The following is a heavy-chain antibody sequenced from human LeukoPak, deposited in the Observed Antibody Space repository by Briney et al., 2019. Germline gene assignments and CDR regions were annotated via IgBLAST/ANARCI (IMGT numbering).Heavy chain of an antibody. CDR3: ARVEEQLAGNYYYYYMDV. CDR1: GGTFSSYA. J-gene: IGHJ6*03. Sequence: SVKVSCKASGGTFSSYAISWVRQAPGQGLEWMGGIIPIFGTANYGQKFQGRVTITADESTSTAYMELSSLRSEDTAVYYCARVEEQLAGNYYYYYMDVWGKGTTVTVSS. D-gene: IGHD6-13*01. CDR2: IIPIFGTA. V-gene: IGHV1-69*01.